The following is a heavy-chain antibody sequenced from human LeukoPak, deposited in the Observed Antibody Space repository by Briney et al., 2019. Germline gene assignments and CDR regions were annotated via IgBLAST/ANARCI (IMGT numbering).Heavy chain of an antibody. D-gene: IGHD3-22*01. CDR3: ARDGGTMIVVGNFDY. V-gene: IGHV4-4*07. CDR2: IYTSGST. Sequence: PSQTLSLTCTVSGGSISRYYWSWIRQPAGKGLEWIGRIYTSGSTNYNPSLKSRVTMSVDTSKNQFSLKLSSVTAADTAVYYCARDGGTMIVVGNFDYWGQGTLVTVSS. J-gene: IGHJ4*02. CDR1: GGSISRYY.